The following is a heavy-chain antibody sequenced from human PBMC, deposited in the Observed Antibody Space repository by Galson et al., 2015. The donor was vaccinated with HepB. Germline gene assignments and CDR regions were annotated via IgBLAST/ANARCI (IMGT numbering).Heavy chain of an antibody. Sequence: SLRLSCAASGFTFSKNDMHWVRQPPGKGLEWVALASSDGRNKFYADSVKGRFTVSRDNSKNTLYLQMSSLRVEDTAVYYCADGSSDVWGQGTMVTVSS. CDR2: ASSDGRNK. D-gene: IGHD3-10*01. CDR3: ADGSSDV. CDR1: GFTFSKND. V-gene: IGHV3-30*03. J-gene: IGHJ3*01.